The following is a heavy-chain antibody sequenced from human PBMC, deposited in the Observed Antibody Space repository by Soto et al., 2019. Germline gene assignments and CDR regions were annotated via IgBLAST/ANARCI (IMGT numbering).Heavy chain of an antibody. CDR1: GFTFSSYG. J-gene: IGHJ5*02. Sequence: PGGSLRLSCAASGFTFSSYGMHWVRQAPGKGLEWVAVISYDGSNKYYADSVKGRFTISRDNSKNTLYLQMNSLRAEDTAVYYCAKDLMVRESNWFDPWGQGT. D-gene: IGHD3-10*01. CDR2: ISYDGSNK. V-gene: IGHV3-30*18. CDR3: AKDLMVRESNWFDP.